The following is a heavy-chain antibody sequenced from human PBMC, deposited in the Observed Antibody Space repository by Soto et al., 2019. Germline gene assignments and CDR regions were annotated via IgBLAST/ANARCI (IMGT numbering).Heavy chain of an antibody. V-gene: IGHV3-7*01. J-gene: IGHJ4*02. CDR1: GFTFSSHW. Sequence: GGSLRLPCTASGFTFSSHWMTWVRQAPGKGLEGVANIKHDGSDKSYVDSVEGRFTISRDNAKNSLYLQMNSLRAEDTAVYYCARDNPGTYFDFWGQGTPVTVSS. D-gene: IGHD1-7*01. CDR2: IKHDGSDK. CDR3: ARDNPGTYFDF.